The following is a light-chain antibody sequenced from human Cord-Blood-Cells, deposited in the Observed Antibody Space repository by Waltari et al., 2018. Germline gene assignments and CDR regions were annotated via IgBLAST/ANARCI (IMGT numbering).Light chain of an antibody. CDR2: GAS. CDR3: QQYNNWPPLT. CDR1: QSVSSN. Sequence: DIVMTHSPATLSVSPGARATLSCRASQSVSSNLAWYQQKPGQAPRLLIYGASTRATGIPARFSGSGSGTEFTLTISSLQSEDFAVYYCQQYNNWPPLTFGGGTKVEIK. J-gene: IGKJ4*01. V-gene: IGKV3-15*01.